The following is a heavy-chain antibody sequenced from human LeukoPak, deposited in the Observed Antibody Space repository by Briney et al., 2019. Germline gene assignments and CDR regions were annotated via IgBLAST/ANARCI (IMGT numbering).Heavy chain of an antibody. D-gene: IGHD5-12*01. CDR2: IIPSILDIP. CDR1: GGTFSSYA. J-gene: IGHJ4*02. V-gene: IGHV1-69*04. Sequence: SVKVSCKASGGTFSSYAISWVRQAPGQGLEWMGRIIPSILDIPKYAQKFQGRVSITADKSTNTAYMELSSLRSEDTAVYYCARDGSGYDYRPQGVFDYWGQGTLVTVSS. CDR3: ARDGSGYDYRPQGVFDY.